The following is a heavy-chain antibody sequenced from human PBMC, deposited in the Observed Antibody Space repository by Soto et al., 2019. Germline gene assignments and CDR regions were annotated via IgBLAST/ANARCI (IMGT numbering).Heavy chain of an antibody. CDR2: IYYSGST. V-gene: IGHV4-59*08. J-gene: IGHJ4*02. CDR3: ARFGSIAVARFDY. Sequence: SETLSLTCTVSGGSISSYYWSWIRQPPGKGLEWIGYIYYSGSTNYNPSLKSRVTISVDTSKNQFSLKLSSVTAADTAVYYCARFGSIAVARFDYWGQGVLVTVSS. CDR1: GGSISSYY. D-gene: IGHD6-13*01.